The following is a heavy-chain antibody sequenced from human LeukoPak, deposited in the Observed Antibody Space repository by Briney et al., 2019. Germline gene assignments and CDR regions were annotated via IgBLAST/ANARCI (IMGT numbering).Heavy chain of an antibody. Sequence: RPGGSLRLSSAASQFTFSNYDMSWVRQAPGRGLEWVSVVNSGSSSTSYADSVKGRFTISRDNSENTVYLQMNSLRAEDTAVYYCAKRGSGRYFDYWSQGTLVTVSS. CDR2: VNSGSSST. V-gene: IGHV3-23*03. D-gene: IGHD5-12*01. CDR3: AKRGSGRYFDY. CDR1: QFTFSNYD. J-gene: IGHJ4*02.